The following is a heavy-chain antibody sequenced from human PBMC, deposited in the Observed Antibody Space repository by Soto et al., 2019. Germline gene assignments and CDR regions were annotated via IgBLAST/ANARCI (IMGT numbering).Heavy chain of an antibody. D-gene: IGHD3-22*01. Sequence: GESLKISCRTSGYRFTSYWIAWVRQMPGKGLEWMGIIFPSDSDTRYSPSFQGQVTISADRSTSTVFLQWASLKASDTAVYFCARKDKSGYFNWFDPWGQGTLVTVSA. CDR2: IFPSDSDT. V-gene: IGHV5-51*01. CDR1: GYRFTSYW. J-gene: IGHJ5*02. CDR3: ARKDKSGYFNWFDP.